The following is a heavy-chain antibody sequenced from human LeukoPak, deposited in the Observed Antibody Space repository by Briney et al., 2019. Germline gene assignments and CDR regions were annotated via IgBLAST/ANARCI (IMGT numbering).Heavy chain of an antibody. CDR2: IYYSGTT. CDR1: GGSISSYY. V-gene: IGHV4-59*01. D-gene: IGHD6-13*01. CDR3: ARGVYIAAALYAY. Sequence: SETLSLTCTVSGGSISSYYWSWIRQPPGEGLEWIGYIYYSGTTNYNPSLKSRVTISVDTSKNQFSLKLSSVTAADTAVYYCARGVYIAAALYAYWGQGTLVTVSS. J-gene: IGHJ4*02.